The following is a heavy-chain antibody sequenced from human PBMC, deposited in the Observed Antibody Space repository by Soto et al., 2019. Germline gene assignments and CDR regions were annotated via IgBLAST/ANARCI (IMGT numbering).Heavy chain of an antibody. V-gene: IGHV1-58*01. CDR2: IVVGSGNR. CDR1: GFTLSSST. Sequence: ASVKVSCKSSGFTLSSSTVQWVRQTSGQRLEWIGWIVVGSGNRNYAQKFQERVTITRDMSTSTAYMELRSLRSDDTAVYYCARDRITMIVVVTETAFDIWGQGTMVTVS. CDR3: ARDRITMIVVVTETAFDI. J-gene: IGHJ3*02. D-gene: IGHD3-22*01.